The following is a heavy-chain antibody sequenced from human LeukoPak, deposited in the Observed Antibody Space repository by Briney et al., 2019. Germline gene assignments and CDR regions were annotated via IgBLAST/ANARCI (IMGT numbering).Heavy chain of an antibody. CDR2: IYYSGRT. CDR3: ARHVVFLITYYYDHDWFDP. Sequence: PSETLSLTCTVSGGSISNYYWSWIRQPPGKGLEWIAYIYYSGRTNYNPSLKSRVTISVDTSKNQFSLKLSSVTAADTAVYYCARHVVFLITYYYDHDWFDPWGQGTLVTVSS. CDR1: GGSISNYY. D-gene: IGHD3-22*01. J-gene: IGHJ5*02. V-gene: IGHV4-59*08.